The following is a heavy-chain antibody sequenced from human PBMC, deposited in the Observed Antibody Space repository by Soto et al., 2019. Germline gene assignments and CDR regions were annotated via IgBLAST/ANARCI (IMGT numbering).Heavy chain of an antibody. CDR2: IYYSGNT. CDR3: ARGPSGDKVDY. D-gene: IGHD7-27*01. Sequence: PSETLSLTCTVSGRSISSVNYYWSWIRQPPGKGLEWIGYIYYSGNTYYNPSLKSRVTISVDTSKNQFSLKLSSVSAADTAVYYCARGPSGDKVDYCGQGTLVTVSS. J-gene: IGHJ4*02. V-gene: IGHV4-30-4*01. CDR1: GRSISSVNYY.